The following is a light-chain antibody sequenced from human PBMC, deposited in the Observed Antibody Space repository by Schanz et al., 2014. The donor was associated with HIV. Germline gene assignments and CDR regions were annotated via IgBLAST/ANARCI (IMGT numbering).Light chain of an antibody. Sequence: QSALTQPASVSGSPGQSITISCTGTSSDVGRYDYVSWYQHHPGKAPKLIIYDVTSRPSGVSNRFSGSKSGNTASLTISGLQAEDEADYYCNSYTSSSTVVFGGGTKLTVL. CDR2: DVT. CDR3: NSYTSSSTVV. V-gene: IGLV2-14*03. CDR1: SSDVGRYDY. J-gene: IGLJ3*02.